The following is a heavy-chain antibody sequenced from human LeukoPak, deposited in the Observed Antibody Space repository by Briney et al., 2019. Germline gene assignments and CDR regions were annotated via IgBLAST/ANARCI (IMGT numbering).Heavy chain of an antibody. CDR1: GYILTGYY. CDR2: INPNSGGT. Sequence: GASVKVSCKASGYILTGYYMHWVRQAPGQGLEWMGWINPNSGGTNYAQKFQGRVTMTRDTSISTAYMELSRLRSDDTAVYYCARRSSGGGLFDYWGQGTLVTVSS. V-gene: IGHV1-2*02. D-gene: IGHD6-19*01. CDR3: ARRSSGGGLFDY. J-gene: IGHJ4*02.